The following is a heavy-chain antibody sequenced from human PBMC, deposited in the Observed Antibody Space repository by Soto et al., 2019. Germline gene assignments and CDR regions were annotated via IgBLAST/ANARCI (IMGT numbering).Heavy chain of an antibody. Sequence: PSETLSLTCTVSGGSISSGGYYGSWIRQHPGKGLEWIGYIYYRGSTYYNPSLKSRVTISLDTSKTHFSLKRSSVTAGGRAVYYCARAFTPPLTIYGGVIIRSNWFDPSRQ. CDR3: ARAFTPPLTIYGGVIIRSNWFDP. J-gene: IGHJ5*02. D-gene: IGHD3-3*01. V-gene: IGHV4-31*03. CDR1: GGSISSGGYY. CDR2: IYYRGST.